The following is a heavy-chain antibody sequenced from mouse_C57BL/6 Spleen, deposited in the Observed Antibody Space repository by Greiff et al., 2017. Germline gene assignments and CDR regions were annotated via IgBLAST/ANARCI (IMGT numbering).Heavy chain of an antibody. D-gene: IGHD1-1*01. CDR3: ARIPTITTVVARYFDV. J-gene: IGHJ1*03. CDR2: ISSGGSYT. V-gene: IGHV5-6*01. Sequence: DVQLVESGGDLVKPGGSLKLSCAASGFTFSSYGMSWVRQTPDKRLEWVATISSGGSYTYYPDSVKGRFTISRDNAKNTLYLQMSSLKSEDTAMYYCARIPTITTVVARYFDVWGTGTTVTVSS. CDR1: GFTFSSYG.